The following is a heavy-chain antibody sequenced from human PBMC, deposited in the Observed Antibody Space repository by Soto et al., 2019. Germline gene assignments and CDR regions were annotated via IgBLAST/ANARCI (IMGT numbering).Heavy chain of an antibody. CDR3: AKSRGDSWYLYYYDY. D-gene: IGHD5-12*01. J-gene: IGHJ4*02. CDR2: ISGSGGST. V-gene: IGHV3-23*01. Sequence: EVQLLESGGGLVQPGGSLRLSCAASGSTFRAFSMSWVRQPPGKGLEWVSGISGSGGSTYYADSVKGRFTISRDSSSNTLYLQMSSLRAEDTAVYYCAKSRGDSWYLYYYDYWGQGTLVTVSS. CDR1: GSTFRAFS.